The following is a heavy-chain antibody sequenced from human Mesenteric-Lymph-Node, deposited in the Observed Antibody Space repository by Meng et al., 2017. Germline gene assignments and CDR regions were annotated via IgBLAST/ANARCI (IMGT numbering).Heavy chain of an antibody. Sequence: QVQLVQSGAEVQKPVASVTVSCKASGYTFTVYYMHWVRQAPGQGLEWMGRINPHTGGINYAQEFQGRVAMTRDTSISTAYMELSRLRTDDTAVYYCAKIGSNHQFDLWGQGTLVTVSS. CDR1: GYTFTVYY. J-gene: IGHJ4*02. D-gene: IGHD4-11*01. V-gene: IGHV1-2*06. CDR2: INPHTGGI. CDR3: AKIGSNHQFDL.